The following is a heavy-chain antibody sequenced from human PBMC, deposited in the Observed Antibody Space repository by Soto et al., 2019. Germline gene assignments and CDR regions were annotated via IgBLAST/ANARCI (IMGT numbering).Heavy chain of an antibody. J-gene: IGHJ5*02. CDR2: IYHSGST. CDR1: GASISRGGYS. Sequence: PSETLSLTCAVSGASISRGGYSWSWIRQHPGKGRWWMVYIYHSGSTYYNPSLKSRVTISVDRSKNQFSLKLSSVTAADTAVYYCARVPDRWGQGTLVTVSS. D-gene: IGHD2-2*01. V-gene: IGHV4-30-2*01. CDR3: ARVPDR.